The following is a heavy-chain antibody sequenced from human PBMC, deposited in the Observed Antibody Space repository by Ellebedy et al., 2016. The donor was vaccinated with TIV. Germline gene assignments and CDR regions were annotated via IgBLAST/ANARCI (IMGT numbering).Heavy chain of an antibody. CDR2: IRSQANSYAT. Sequence: GESLKISCAASGSTFSGSAMHWVRQASGKGLEWVGRIRSQANSYATEYTASVNGRFTISRDDSKNTAYLQMNSLETEDTAVYYCAITYYYDSSGYTIDYWGQGTLVTVTS. CDR1: GSTFSGSA. D-gene: IGHD3-22*01. J-gene: IGHJ4*02. CDR3: AITYYYDSSGYTIDY. V-gene: IGHV3-73*01.